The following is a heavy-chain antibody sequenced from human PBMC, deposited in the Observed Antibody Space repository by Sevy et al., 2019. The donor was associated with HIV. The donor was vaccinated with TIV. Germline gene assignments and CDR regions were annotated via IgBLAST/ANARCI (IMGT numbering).Heavy chain of an antibody. J-gene: IGHJ4*02. V-gene: IGHV4-34*01. CDR3: AGDGGGY. CDR2: INHSGST. Sequence: SETLSLTCAVYGGSFSGYFWSWIRQPPGKGLEWIGEINHSGSTNYNPSLKSRVTLSVDTYKNQFSLRLTAVTAADTAVYYGAGDGGGYWGQGTLVTVSS. CDR1: GGSFSGYF. D-gene: IGHD2-15*01.